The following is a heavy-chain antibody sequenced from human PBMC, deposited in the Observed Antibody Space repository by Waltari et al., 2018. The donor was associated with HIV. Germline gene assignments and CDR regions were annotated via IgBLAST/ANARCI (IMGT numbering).Heavy chain of an antibody. Sequence: EVQLVESGGGLVQPGGFLILSCASAGFAFSSYSTRWVAQAPGKGVVWVSRINSDGSSTSYADSVKGRFTISRDNAKNTLYLQMNSLRAEDTAVYYCARDNLAAAGTDAFDIWGQGTMVTVSS. CDR1: GFAFSSYS. D-gene: IGHD6-13*01. V-gene: IGHV3-74*01. J-gene: IGHJ3*02. CDR2: INSDGSST. CDR3: ARDNLAAAGTDAFDI.